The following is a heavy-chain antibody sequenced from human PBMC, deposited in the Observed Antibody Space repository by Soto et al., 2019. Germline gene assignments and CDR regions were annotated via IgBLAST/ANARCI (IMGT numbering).Heavy chain of an antibody. D-gene: IGHD2-21*02. V-gene: IGHV3-30*18. Sequence: GGSLRLSCAASGFTFSSYGMHWVRQAPGKGLEWVAVISYDGSNKYYADSMKGRFTISRDNSKNTLYLQMNSLRAEDTAVYYCAKVLGGNSDLWGMDVWGQGTTVTVSS. J-gene: IGHJ6*02. CDR3: AKVLGGNSDLWGMDV. CDR1: GFTFSSYG. CDR2: ISYDGSNK.